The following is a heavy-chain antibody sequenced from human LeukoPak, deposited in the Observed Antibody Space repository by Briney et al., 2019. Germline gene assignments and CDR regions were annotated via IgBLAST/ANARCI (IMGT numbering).Heavy chain of an antibody. CDR3: ARAELYDYYGSGSYYVYFDY. Sequence: KPSETLSLTCTVSGGSISSYYWSWIRQPPGKGLEWIGYIYYSGSTNYNPSLKSRVTISVDTSKNQFSLKLSSVTAADTAVYYCARAELYDYYGSGSYYVYFDYWGQGTLVTVSS. CDR1: GGSISSYY. V-gene: IGHV4-59*01. J-gene: IGHJ4*02. D-gene: IGHD3-10*01. CDR2: IYYSGST.